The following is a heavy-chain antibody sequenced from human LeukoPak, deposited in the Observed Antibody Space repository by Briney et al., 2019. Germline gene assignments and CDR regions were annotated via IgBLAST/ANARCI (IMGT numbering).Heavy chain of an antibody. CDR3: ARDPVAGHYFDY. J-gene: IGHJ4*02. CDR1: GDSVSSNSAA. D-gene: IGHD6-19*01. V-gene: IGHV6-1*01. Sequence: SQTLSLTCAISGDSVSSNSAAWNWIRQSPSSGLEWLRRAYYRSKWYNDYAISVKSRITINPDTSKNQFSLHLNTVTPEDTAVYYCARDPVAGHYFDYWGQGTLVTVSS. CDR2: AYYRSKWYN.